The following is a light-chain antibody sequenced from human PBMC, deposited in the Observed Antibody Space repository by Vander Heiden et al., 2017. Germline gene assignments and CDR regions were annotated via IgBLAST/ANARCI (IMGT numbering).Light chain of an antibody. CDR3: QQYNNWAPGYT. V-gene: IGKV3-15*01. J-gene: IGKJ2*01. Sequence: EIVMTPSPAPLSVSPGERATLSCRARQSVSSNLAWYQQKPGQAPRLLIYGASTRATGIPARFSGSGSGTEFTLTISSLQSEDFAVYYCQQYNNWAPGYTFGQGTKLEIK. CDR1: QSVSSN. CDR2: GAS.